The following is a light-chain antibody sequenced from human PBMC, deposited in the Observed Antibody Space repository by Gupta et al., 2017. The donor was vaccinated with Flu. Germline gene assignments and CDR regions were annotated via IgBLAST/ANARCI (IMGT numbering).Light chain of an antibody. CDR3: AAWDDSRNAFYV. J-gene: IGLJ1*01. Sequence: QSVLPQPPSASGPPGQRATISCSGSSSNIGSNTANWYQQPPGTAPKLLIYSNNQRPSGGADRFSGSKSGTSAALAISGLQSEEEADYYCAAWDDSRNAFYVFGTGTKVTVL. V-gene: IGLV1-44*01. CDR2: SNN. CDR1: SSNIGSNT.